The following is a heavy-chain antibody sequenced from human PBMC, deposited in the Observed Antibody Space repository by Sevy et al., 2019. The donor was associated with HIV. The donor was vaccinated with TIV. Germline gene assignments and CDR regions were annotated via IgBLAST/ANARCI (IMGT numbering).Heavy chain of an antibody. CDR3: ARDPGPTRAGYGMDV. CDR2: IYYSGST. V-gene: IGHV4-31*03. CDR1: GGSISSGGYY. D-gene: IGHD1-26*01. Sequence: SETLSLTCTVSGGSISSGGYYWSWIRQHPGKGLEWIGYIYYSGSTYYNPSLKSRVTISVDTSKNQFSLKLSSVTAADTAVYYCARDPGPTRAGYGMDVWGQGTTVTVSS. J-gene: IGHJ6*02.